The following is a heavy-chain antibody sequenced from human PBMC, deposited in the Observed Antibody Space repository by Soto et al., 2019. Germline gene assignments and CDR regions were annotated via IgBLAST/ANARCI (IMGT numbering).Heavy chain of an antibody. Sequence: QVQLVQSGGGVVQPGRSLRLSCAASGFPFSSYGIHWVRQAPGKGLEWMAMVSYDGSNTNYVDSVKGRFTVSRDNSKNTLSLQMNRLRSEDTAVYYFTRSTGQAFDVWGQGTMVTVSS. V-gene: IGHV3-30*03. CDR2: VSYDGSNT. CDR3: TRSTGQAFDV. CDR1: GFPFSSYG. D-gene: IGHD1-1*01. J-gene: IGHJ3*01.